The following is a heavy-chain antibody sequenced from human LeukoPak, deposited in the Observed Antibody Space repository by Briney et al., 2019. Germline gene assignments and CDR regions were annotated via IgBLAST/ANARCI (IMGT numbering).Heavy chain of an antibody. CDR2: INHSGST. CDR1: GGSFSGYY. CDR3: ARHVGYSSSWYPDYYYYYYMDV. D-gene: IGHD6-13*01. V-gene: IGHV4-34*01. J-gene: IGHJ6*03. Sequence: SETLSLTCAVYGGSFSGYYWSWIRQPPGKGLEWIGEINHSGSTYYNPSLKSRVTISVDTSKNQFSLKLSSVTAADTAVYYCARHVGYSSSWYPDYYYYYYMDVWGKGTTVTVSS.